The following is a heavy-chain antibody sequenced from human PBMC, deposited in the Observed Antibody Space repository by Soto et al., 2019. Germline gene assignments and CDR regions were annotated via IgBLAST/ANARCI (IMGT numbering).Heavy chain of an antibody. CDR1: GFSFSNAW. CDR3: PTLVTMFAHFDF. CDR2: IKNKADGGTT. D-gene: IGHD3-3*01. V-gene: IGHV3-15*07. J-gene: IGHJ3*01. Sequence: PGGSLRLSCAAPGFSFSNAWMHWVRQAPGKGLEWVARIKNKADGGTTDYAAPVKGRFTISRDDSKNTLYLQMNSLKIEDTAVNYRPTLVTMFAHFDFWGPGTMVTVSS.